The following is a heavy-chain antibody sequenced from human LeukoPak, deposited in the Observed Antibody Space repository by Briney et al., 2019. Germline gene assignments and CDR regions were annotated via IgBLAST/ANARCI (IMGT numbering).Heavy chain of an antibody. D-gene: IGHD6-13*01. CDR2: IIPIFGTA. Sequence: GASVKVSCKASGGTFSSYAISWVRQAPGQGLEWMGGIIPIFGTANYAQKFQGRVTITADESTSTAYMELSSLTSDDTAVYYCARDGRGAAAADDPLDIWGQGTTVTVSS. CDR3: ARDGRGAAAADDPLDI. V-gene: IGHV1-69*01. J-gene: IGHJ3*02. CDR1: GGTFSSYA.